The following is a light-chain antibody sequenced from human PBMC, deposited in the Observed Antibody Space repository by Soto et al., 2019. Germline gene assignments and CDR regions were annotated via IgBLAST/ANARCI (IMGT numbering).Light chain of an antibody. J-gene: IGKJ4*01. V-gene: IGKV3-20*01. CDR2: GAS. CDR1: QTVTNTY. CDR3: QQYGTLPPT. Sequence: EIVLTQSPGTLSLSPGERATLSCRASQTVTNTYLAWYQQKSGQAPNFLIYGASNRATGIPDRFSGSGSGTDFTLTISRLEPEDFAVYYCQQYGTLPPTFGGGTKVE.